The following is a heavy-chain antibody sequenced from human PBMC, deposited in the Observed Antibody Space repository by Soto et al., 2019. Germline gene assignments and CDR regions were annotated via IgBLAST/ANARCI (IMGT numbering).Heavy chain of an antibody. CDR1: GFTVSSYA. CDR3: ARESNAFDI. V-gene: IGHV3-30-3*01. CDR2: ISYDGSNK. J-gene: IGHJ3*02. Sequence: PGGSLRLSCAASGFTVSSYAIHWVRQAPGKGLEWVAVISYDGSNKYYADSVKGRFTISRDNSKNTLYLQMNSLRAEDTAVYYCARESNAFDIRGQGTMVTVSS.